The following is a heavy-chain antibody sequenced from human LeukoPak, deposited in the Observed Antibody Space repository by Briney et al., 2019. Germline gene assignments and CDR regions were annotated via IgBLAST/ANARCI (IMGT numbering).Heavy chain of an antibody. Sequence: GASVKVSCKASGYNFAGSGISWVRQAPGQGLEWMGWISAYNSDTNYAQEFHGRVTMTTDTPTSTAYMELRSLRSDDTAVYYCARDSTSPSYSSGWSHFDYWGQGTLVTVSS. CDR1: GYNFAGSG. CDR2: ISAYNSDT. CDR3: ARDSTSPSYSSGWSHFDY. D-gene: IGHD6-19*01. J-gene: IGHJ4*02. V-gene: IGHV1-18*01.